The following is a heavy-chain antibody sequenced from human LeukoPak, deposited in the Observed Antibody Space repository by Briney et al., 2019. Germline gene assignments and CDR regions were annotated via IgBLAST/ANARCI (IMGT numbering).Heavy chain of an antibody. CDR1: GFTVSSNY. CDR2: IYSGGST. CDR3: ARDAGVSLLAAAGTHY. V-gene: IGHV3-66*01. D-gene: IGHD6-13*01. Sequence: GGSLRLSCAASGFTVSSNYMSWVRQAPGKGLEWVSVIYSGGSTYYADSVEGRFTISRDNSKNTLYLQMNSLRAEDTAVYYCARDAGVSLLAAAGTHYWGQGTLVTVSS. J-gene: IGHJ4*02.